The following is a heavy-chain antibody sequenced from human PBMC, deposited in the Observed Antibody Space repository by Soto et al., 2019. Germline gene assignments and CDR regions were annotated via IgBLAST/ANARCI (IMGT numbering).Heavy chain of an antibody. J-gene: IGHJ2*01. CDR3: AKDHYYDTSGYPSINWYFDL. V-gene: IGHV3-23*01. CDR2: ISGSGGST. CDR1: GFTFSSYA. Sequence: GGSLRLSCAASGFTFSSYAMSWVRQAPGKGLEWVSAISGSGGSTHYADSVKGRFTISRDNSKNTLYLQMNSLRAEDTAVYYCAKDHYYDTSGYPSINWYFDLWGRGTLVTVSS. D-gene: IGHD3-22*01.